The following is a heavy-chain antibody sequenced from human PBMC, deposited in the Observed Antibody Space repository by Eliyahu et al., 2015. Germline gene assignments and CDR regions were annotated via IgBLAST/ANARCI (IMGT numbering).Heavy chain of an antibody. CDR1: GFTFTNFA. V-gene: IGHV3-23*01. CDR3: AKDRFSSSGPGNYYHYGMDV. CDR2: IGISGGST. Sequence: EVQLLESGGGLVQPGGSLRLSCVASGFTFTNFAMNWVRQAPGKGLEWVSGIGISGGSTYYADSVKGRFTISRDNSKNTLYLQMNSLTAEDTAVYYCAKDRFSSSGPGNYYHYGMDVWGLGTTVTVSS. D-gene: IGHD6-19*01. J-gene: IGHJ6*02.